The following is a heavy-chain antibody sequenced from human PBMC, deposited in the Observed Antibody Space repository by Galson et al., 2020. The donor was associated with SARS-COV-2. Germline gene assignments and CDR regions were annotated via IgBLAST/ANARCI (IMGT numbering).Heavy chain of an antibody. D-gene: IGHD6-19*01. J-gene: IGHJ4*02. CDR2: IWYDGSNK. Sequence: GSLRLSCAASGFTFSSYGMHWVRQAPGKGLEWVAVIWYDGSNKYYADSVKGRFTISRDNSKNTLYLQMNSLRAEDTAVYYCARDIAVAGTAEESDYWGQGTLVTVSS. CDR1: GFTFSSYG. CDR3: ARDIAVAGTAEESDY. V-gene: IGHV3-33*01.